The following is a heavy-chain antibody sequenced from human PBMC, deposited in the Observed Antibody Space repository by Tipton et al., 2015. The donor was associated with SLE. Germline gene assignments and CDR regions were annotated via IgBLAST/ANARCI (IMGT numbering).Heavy chain of an antibody. V-gene: IGHV4-30-4*01. CDR2: INHSGST. CDR3: ARTGAIYWFDS. CDR1: GGSISSGDYY. Sequence: TLSLTCTVSGGSISSGDYYWSWIRQPPGKGLEWIGEINHSGSTNYNPSLKSRVTISVDTSKNQFSLKLSSVTAADTAVYYCARTGAIYWFDSWGQGTLVTVSS. J-gene: IGHJ5*01.